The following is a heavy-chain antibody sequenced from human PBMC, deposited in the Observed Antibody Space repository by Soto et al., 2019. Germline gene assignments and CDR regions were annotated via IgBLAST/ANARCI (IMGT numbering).Heavy chain of an antibody. V-gene: IGHV3-13*01. CDR1: GFTFTTYD. CDR2: IGTAGDT. J-gene: IGHJ3*02. D-gene: IGHD2-2*01. CDR3: TRGLYCSSTSCYVDAFNI. Sequence: EVQLVESGGGLVQPGGSLRLSCAASGFTFTTYDMHWVRQVTGKGLEWVSSIGTAGDTHYADSVKGRFTISRENAKNSLYLQMNSLGAGDPDAYYCTRGLYCSSTSCYVDAFNIWGQGTMVTVSS.